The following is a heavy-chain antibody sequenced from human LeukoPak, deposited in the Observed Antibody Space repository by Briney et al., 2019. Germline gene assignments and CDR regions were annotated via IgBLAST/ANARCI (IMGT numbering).Heavy chain of an antibody. Sequence: SETLSLTCTVSGGSISSGDYYWSWIRQPPGKGLEWIGYIYYSGSTYYNPSLKSRITISVDTSKNQFSLKLSSVTAADTAVYYCARDLLNEGNHLDYWGQGTLVTVSS. CDR2: IYYSGST. CDR1: GGSISSGDYY. D-gene: IGHD4-23*01. J-gene: IGHJ4*02. CDR3: ARDLLNEGNHLDY. V-gene: IGHV4-30-4*01.